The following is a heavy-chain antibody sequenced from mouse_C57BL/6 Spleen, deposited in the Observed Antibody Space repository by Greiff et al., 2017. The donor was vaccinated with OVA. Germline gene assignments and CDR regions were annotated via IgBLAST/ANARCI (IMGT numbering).Heavy chain of an antibody. CDR1: GYSFTDYN. J-gene: IGHJ2*01. CDR2: INPNYGTT. V-gene: IGHV1-39*01. CDR3: ARSSYYGSSSYYFDY. D-gene: IGHD1-1*01. Sequence: VHVKQSGPELVKPGASVKISCKASGYSFTDYNMNWVKQSNGKSLEWIGVINPNYGTTSYNQKFKGKATLTVDQSSSTAYMQLNSLTSEDSAVYYCARSSYYGSSSYYFDYWGQGTTLTVSS.